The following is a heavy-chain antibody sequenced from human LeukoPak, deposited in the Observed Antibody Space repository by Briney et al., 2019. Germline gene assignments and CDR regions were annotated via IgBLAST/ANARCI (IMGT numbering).Heavy chain of an antibody. CDR2: ISDSGST. D-gene: IGHD2-15*01. CDR3: ASSFKDPYSWFDP. Sequence: SETLSLTCTVSGGSISGFYWCWIRQPPGQGLDWIGCISDSGSTIYSPSLKSRVTMSIDTSKNQFSLRLTSVTAADTAVYFCASSFKDPYSWFDPWGQGTLVTVSS. CDR1: GGSISGFY. J-gene: IGHJ5*02. V-gene: IGHV4-59*01.